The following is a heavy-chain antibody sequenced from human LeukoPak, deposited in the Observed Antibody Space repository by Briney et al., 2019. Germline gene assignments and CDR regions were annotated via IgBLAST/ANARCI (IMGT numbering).Heavy chain of an antibody. V-gene: IGHV5-51*01. Sequence: GESLKISCKGSGYSFTSYWIGWVRQMPGKGLEWMGIIYPGDSDTRYSLSFQGQVTISADKSISTAYLQWSSLKASDTAMYYCARQIDYYDSSGYSPYYFDYWGQGTLVTVSS. CDR1: GYSFTSYW. J-gene: IGHJ4*02. CDR2: IYPGDSDT. D-gene: IGHD3-22*01. CDR3: ARQIDYYDSSGYSPYYFDY.